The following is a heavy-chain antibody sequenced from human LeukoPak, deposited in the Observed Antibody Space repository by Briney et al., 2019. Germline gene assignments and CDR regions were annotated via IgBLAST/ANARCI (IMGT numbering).Heavy chain of an antibody. CDR1: GYTFTSYD. J-gene: IGHJ4*02. D-gene: IGHD4-11*01. CDR2: MNPNRGNT. CDR3: ARRGSTVTPFDY. V-gene: IGHV1-8*03. Sequence: ASVKVSCKASGYTFTSYDINWVRQATGQGLEWMGWMNPNRGNTGYAQKFQGRVTITRNTSISTAYMELSSLRSEDTAVYYCARRGSTVTPFDYWGQGTLVTVSS.